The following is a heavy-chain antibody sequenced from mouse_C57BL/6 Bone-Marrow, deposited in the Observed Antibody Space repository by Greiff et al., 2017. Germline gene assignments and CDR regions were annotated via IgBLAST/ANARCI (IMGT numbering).Heavy chain of an antibody. D-gene: IGHD2-5*01. CDR1: GYTFTSYG. CDR3: ARDYCSNYEGFAY. CDR2: IYPRSGNT. Sequence: QVQLQQSGAELARPGASVKLSCKASGYTFTSYGMSWVKQRPGQGLEWIGEIYPRSGNTYYNEKFKGKATLTADKSSSTAYMELRSLTSEDSAVYVCARDYCSNYEGFAYWGQGTLVTVSA. J-gene: IGHJ3*01. V-gene: IGHV1-81*01.